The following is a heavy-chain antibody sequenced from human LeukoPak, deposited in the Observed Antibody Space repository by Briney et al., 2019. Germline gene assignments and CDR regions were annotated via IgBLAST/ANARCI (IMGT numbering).Heavy chain of an antibody. J-gene: IGHJ4*02. CDR1: GYTFTSYG. CDR3: VRDLGVDTSMIFFDY. V-gene: IGHV1-18*01. Sequence: ASVKVSCKASGYTFTSYGISWVRQAPGQGLEWMGWIGAYNGNTNYAQKLQGRVTMTTDTSTSTAYMELRSLRSDDTAVYYCVRDLGVDTSMIFFDYWGQGTLVTVSS. CDR2: IGAYNGNT. D-gene: IGHD5-18*01.